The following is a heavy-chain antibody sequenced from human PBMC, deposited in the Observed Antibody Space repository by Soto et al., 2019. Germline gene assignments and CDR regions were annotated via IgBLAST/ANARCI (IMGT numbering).Heavy chain of an antibody. CDR1: GYTFTSYD. Sequence: QVQLVQSGAEVKKPGASVKVSCKASGYTFTSYDINWVRQATGQGLEWMGWMNPNSGNTGYAQKFQGRVTMTRNTPISTAYMELSSLRSEDTAVYYCAKLYYDILIGILTNWFDPWGQGPWSPSPQ. J-gene: IGHJ5*02. CDR2: MNPNSGNT. D-gene: IGHD3-9*01. CDR3: AKLYYDILIGILTNWFDP. V-gene: IGHV1-8*01.